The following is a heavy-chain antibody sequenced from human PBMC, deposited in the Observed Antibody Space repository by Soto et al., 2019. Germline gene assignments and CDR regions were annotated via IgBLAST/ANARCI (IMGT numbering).Heavy chain of an antibody. CDR2: IYSGGSA. CDR3: ARHGYSYGGGYFDY. D-gene: IGHD5-18*01. J-gene: IGHJ4*02. V-gene: IGHV3-66*04. Sequence: EVQLVESGGGLVQPGGSLRLSCAASGFTVSSNYMSWVRQAPGKGLEWVSVIYSGGSAYYADSVKGRFTISRDNSKHTLYLQMNRLRAEDTAVYYCARHGYSYGGGYFDYWGQGTLVTVSS. CDR1: GFTVSSNY.